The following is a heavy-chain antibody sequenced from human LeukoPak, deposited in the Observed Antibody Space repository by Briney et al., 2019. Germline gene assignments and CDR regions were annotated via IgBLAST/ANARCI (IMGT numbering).Heavy chain of an antibody. J-gene: IGHJ4*02. CDR1: GGSISSSSYY. D-gene: IGHD2-2*01. V-gene: IGHV4-39*01. CDR2: IYYSGST. CDR3: AAHRVVPAAIIGY. Sequence: KTSETLSLTCTVSGGSISSSSYYWGWIRQPPGKGLEWIGSIYYSGSTYYNPSLKSRVAISVDTSKNQFSLKLSSVAAADTAVYYCAAHRVVPAAIIGYWGQGTLVTVSS.